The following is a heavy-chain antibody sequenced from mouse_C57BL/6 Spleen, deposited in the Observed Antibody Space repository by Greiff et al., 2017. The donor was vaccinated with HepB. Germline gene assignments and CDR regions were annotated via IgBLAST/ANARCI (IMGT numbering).Heavy chain of an antibody. CDR2: IDPSDSYT. CDR3: ASPYYYGSSYGWFAY. CDR1: GYTFTSYW. V-gene: IGHV1-69*01. J-gene: IGHJ3*01. Sequence: QVQLQQPGAELVMPGASVKLSCKASGYTFTSYWMHWVKQRPGQGLEWIGEIDPSDSYTNYNQKFKGKATLTVDTSSSTAYMQLSSLTSEDSAVYYCASPYYYGSSYGWFAYWGQGTLVTVSA. D-gene: IGHD1-1*01.